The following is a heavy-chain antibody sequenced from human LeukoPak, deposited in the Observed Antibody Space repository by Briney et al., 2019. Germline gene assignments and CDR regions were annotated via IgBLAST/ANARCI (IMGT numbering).Heavy chain of an antibody. Sequence: GGSLRLSCAASGFTFSSYGMHWVRQAPGKGLEWVAVISYDGSNKYYADSVKGRFTISRDNSRNTLYLQMNSLRAEDTAVYYCARDYYDSSGYYPWGYWGQGTLVTVSS. J-gene: IGHJ4*02. V-gene: IGHV3-30*03. CDR3: ARDYYDSSGYYPWGY. CDR1: GFTFSSYG. D-gene: IGHD3-22*01. CDR2: ISYDGSNK.